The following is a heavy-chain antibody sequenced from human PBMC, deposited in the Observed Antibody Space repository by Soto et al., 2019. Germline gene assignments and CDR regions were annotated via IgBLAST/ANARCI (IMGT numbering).Heavy chain of an antibody. CDR3: GRVPRN. Sequence: VASVKVSGKASGYTFTSYYMHWVRQAPGQGLEWMGIINPSGGSTSYAQKFQGRVTMTRDTSTSTVNMNLSSWRSEDTAGNNFGRVPRNWGQGTLVTVSS. CDR1: GYTFTSYY. CDR2: INPSGGST. J-gene: IGHJ4*02. V-gene: IGHV1-46*01.